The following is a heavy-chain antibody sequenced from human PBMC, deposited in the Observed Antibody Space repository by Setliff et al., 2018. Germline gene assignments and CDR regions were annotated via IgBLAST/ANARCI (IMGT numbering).Heavy chain of an antibody. CDR1: GFTFSSYA. Sequence: GSLRLSCAASGFTFSSYAMHWVRQAPGKGLECMAVISYDGNNKDHADSVKGRFTISRDNSKNTLYLQMDSLRVEDTAVYYCVRGEMFSTSPRADWGQGTQVTVSS. J-gene: IGHJ4*02. CDR2: ISYDGNNK. CDR3: VRGEMFSTSPRAD. V-gene: IGHV3-30*07. D-gene: IGHD2-2*01.